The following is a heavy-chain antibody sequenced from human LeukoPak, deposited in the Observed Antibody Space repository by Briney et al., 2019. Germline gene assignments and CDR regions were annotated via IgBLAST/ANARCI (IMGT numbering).Heavy chain of an antibody. Sequence: SETLPLTCPVYGGSFSGYYWSLLRQPPAKGLEWIGEINHRVSTNYNPSLTSRVTISVDTSKNQFSLMLSSVTAADTAVYYCARKPWIQLWSFFDYWGQGTLVTVSS. CDR1: GGSFSGYY. D-gene: IGHD5-18*01. CDR3: ARKPWIQLWSFFDY. CDR2: INHRVST. V-gene: IGHV4-34*01. J-gene: IGHJ4*02.